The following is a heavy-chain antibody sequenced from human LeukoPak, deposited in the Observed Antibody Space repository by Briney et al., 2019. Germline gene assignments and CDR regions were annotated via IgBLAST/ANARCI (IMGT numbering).Heavy chain of an antibody. CDR1: GYTFTGYH. Sequence: ASVKVSCKASGYTFTGYHMHWVRQAPGQGLEWMGWINPNSGGTNYAQKFQGRVTMTRDTSISTAYMELSRLRSDDTAVYYCARVRYGSSWSSIYYFDYWGQGTLVTVSS. D-gene: IGHD6-13*01. V-gene: IGHV1-2*02. CDR2: INPNSGGT. CDR3: ARVRYGSSWSSIYYFDY. J-gene: IGHJ4*02.